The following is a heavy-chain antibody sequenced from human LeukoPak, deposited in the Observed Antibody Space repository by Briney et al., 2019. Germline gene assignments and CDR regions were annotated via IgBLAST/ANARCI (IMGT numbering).Heavy chain of an antibody. CDR3: ARDSSWRGFDY. Sequence: SETLSLTCGVYGGSFSGYYWSWIRQPPGKGLEWIGEINHSGSTNYNPSLKSRVTISVDTSKNQFSLKLTSVTAADTAVYYCARDSSWRGFDYWGQGTLVTVSS. D-gene: IGHD6-13*01. CDR2: INHSGST. J-gene: IGHJ4*02. CDR1: GGSFSGYY. V-gene: IGHV4-34*01.